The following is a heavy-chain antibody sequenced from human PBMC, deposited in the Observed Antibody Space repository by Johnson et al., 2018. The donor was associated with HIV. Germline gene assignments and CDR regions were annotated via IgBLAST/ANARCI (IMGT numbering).Heavy chain of an antibody. J-gene: IGHJ3*02. CDR1: GFTFSSYA. Sequence: QMQLVESGGGVVQPGRSLRLSCAASGFTFSSYAMHWVRQAPGKGLEWVAVISYDGSNKYYADSVKGRFTISRDNSKNTLYLQMNSLRVEDTAVYYCASEVRGVLDIWGQGTMVTVSS. CDR2: ISYDGSNK. D-gene: IGHD3-10*01. CDR3: ASEVRGVLDI. V-gene: IGHV3-30*04.